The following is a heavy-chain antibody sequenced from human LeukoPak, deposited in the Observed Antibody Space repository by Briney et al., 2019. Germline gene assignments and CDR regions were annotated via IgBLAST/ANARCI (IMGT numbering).Heavy chain of an antibody. Sequence: PSETLSLTCTVSGGSISSYYWSWIRQPPGKGLEWIGYIYYSGSTNYNPSLKSRVTISVDTSKNQFSLKLSSVTAADTAVYYCARSVEGYCSGGSCYYYSYYIDVWGKGTTVAVSS. CDR1: GGSISSYY. CDR2: IYYSGST. D-gene: IGHD2-15*01. V-gene: IGHV4-59*01. J-gene: IGHJ6*03. CDR3: ARSVEGYCSGGSCYYYSYYIDV.